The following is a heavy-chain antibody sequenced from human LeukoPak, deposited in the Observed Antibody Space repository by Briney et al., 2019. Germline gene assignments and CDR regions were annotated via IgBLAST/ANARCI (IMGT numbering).Heavy chain of an antibody. D-gene: IGHD2-8*01. Sequence: PGRSLRLSCAASGFTFSSYGMHWVRRAPGKGLEWVAVIWYDGSNKYYADSVKGRFTISRDNSKNTLYLQMNSLRAEDTAVYYCARYGVGMDVWGKGTTVTVSS. CDR1: GFTFSSYG. CDR2: IWYDGSNK. J-gene: IGHJ6*04. CDR3: ARYGVGMDV. V-gene: IGHV3-33*01.